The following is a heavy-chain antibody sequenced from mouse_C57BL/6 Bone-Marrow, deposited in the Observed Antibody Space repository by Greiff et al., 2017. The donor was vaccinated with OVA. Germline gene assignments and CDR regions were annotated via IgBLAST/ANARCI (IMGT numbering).Heavy chain of an antibody. CDR2: ISSGSSTI. CDR3: ANYDAPFAY. Sequence: EVKLMESGGGLVKPGGSLKLSCAASGFTFSDYGMHWVRQAPEKGLEWVAYISSGSSTIYYADTVKGRFTISRDNAKNTLFLQMTSLRSEDTAMYYCANYDAPFAYWGQGTLVTVSA. CDR1: GFTFSDYG. J-gene: IGHJ3*01. D-gene: IGHD2-4*01. V-gene: IGHV5-17*01.